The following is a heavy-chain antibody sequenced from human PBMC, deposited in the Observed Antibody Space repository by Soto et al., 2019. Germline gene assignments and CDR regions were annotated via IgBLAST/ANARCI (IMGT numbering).Heavy chain of an antibody. CDR2: IYYSGST. V-gene: IGHV4-31*03. J-gene: IGHJ6*02. Sequence: SETLSLTCTVSGGSISSGGYYWSWIRQHPGKGLEWIGYIYYSGSTYYNPSLKSRVTISVDTSKNHFSLKLSSVTAADTAVYYCARSGGALVGAPVPVYYYYGMDVWGQGTTVTVSS. CDR3: ARSGGALVGAPVPVYYYYGMDV. CDR1: GGSISSGGYY. D-gene: IGHD1-26*01.